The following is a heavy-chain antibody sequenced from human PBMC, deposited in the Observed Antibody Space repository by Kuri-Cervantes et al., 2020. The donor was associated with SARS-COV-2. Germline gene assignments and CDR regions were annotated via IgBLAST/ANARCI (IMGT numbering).Heavy chain of an antibody. CDR2: ISYDGSNK. CDR3: AIGDSSSPHDAFDI. V-gene: IGHV3-30-3*01. J-gene: IGHJ3*02. CDR1: GFTFSDYY. Sequence: GGSLRLSCAASGFTFSDYYMSWIRQAPGKGLEWVAVISYDGSNKYYADSVKGRFTISRDNAKNSLYLQMNSLRAEDTAVYYCAIGDSSSPHDAFDIWGQGTMVTVSS. D-gene: IGHD6-6*01.